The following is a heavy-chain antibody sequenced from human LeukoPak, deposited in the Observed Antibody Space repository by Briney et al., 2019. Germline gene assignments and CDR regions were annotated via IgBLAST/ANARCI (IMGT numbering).Heavy chain of an antibody. CDR2: INHSGST. CDR1: GASFSGYY. V-gene: IGHV4-34*01. J-gene: IGHJ4*02. D-gene: IGHD3-10*01. CDR3: ARKSDSLMLRGGDC. Sequence: SETLSLTCAVYGASFSGYYWSWIRQPPGKGLEWIGEINHSGSTNYNPSLKSRVTISVDTSKNQFSLKLSSVTAEDTAVYYCARKSDSLMLRGGDCWGQGTLVTVSS.